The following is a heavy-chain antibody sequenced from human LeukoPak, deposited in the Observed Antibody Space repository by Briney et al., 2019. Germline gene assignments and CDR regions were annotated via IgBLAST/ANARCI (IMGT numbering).Heavy chain of an antibody. CDR1: GDSISSYY. V-gene: IGHV4-59*01. Sequence: PSETLSFTCTVSGDSISSYYWSWIRQPPEKGLEWIGYIYYSGSTNYNPSLKSRVTISVDTSKTQFSLKMNSVTAADTAVYYCARLQRITVAGTDYWYFDLWGRGTLVTVSS. J-gene: IGHJ2*01. D-gene: IGHD6-19*01. CDR3: ARLQRITVAGTDYWYFDL. CDR2: IYYSGST.